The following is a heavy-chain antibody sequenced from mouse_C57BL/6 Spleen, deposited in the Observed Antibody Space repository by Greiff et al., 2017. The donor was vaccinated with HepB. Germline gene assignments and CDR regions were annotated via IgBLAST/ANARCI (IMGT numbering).Heavy chain of an antibody. D-gene: IGHD1-1*01. V-gene: IGHV1-55*01. J-gene: IGHJ2*01. Sequence: QVQLQQSGAELVKPGASVKMSCKASGYTFTSYWITWVKQRPGQGLEWIGDIYPGSGSTNYNEKFKSKATLTVDTSSSTAYMQLSSLTSEDSAVYYCATLEGHYYGSSYDYFDYWGQGTTLTVSS. CDR1: GYTFTSYW. CDR2: IYPGSGST. CDR3: ATLEGHYYGSSYDYFDY.